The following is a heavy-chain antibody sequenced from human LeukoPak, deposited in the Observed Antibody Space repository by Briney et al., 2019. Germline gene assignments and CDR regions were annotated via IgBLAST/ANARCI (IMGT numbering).Heavy chain of an antibody. J-gene: IGHJ4*02. V-gene: IGHV1-2*02. CDR1: GHTFTGYY. D-gene: IGHD6-19*01. Sequence: ASVKVSCKASGHTFTGYYMHWVRQAPGQGLEWMGWINPNSGGTNYAQKFQGRVTMTRDTSISTAYMELRSLRSDDTAVYYCARRPLGSGWLGYWGQGTLVTVSS. CDR3: ARRPLGSGWLGY. CDR2: INPNSGGT.